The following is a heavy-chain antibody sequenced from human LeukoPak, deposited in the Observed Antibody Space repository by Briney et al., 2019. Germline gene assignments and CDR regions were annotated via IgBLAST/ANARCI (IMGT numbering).Heavy chain of an antibody. CDR1: GGSISSGGYY. J-gene: IGHJ4*02. D-gene: IGHD1-1*01. V-gene: IGHV4-31*03. CDR3: ARHARINDPFFDY. Sequence: SQTLSLTCTVSGGSISSGGYYWSWIRQHPGKGLEWIGYIYYSGSTYYNPSLKSRVTISVDTSKNQFSLKLSSVTAADTAVYYCARHARINDPFFDYWGQGTLVTVSS. CDR2: IYYSGST.